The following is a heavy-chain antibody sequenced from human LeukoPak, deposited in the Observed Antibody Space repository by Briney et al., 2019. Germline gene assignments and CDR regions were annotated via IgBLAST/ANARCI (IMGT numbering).Heavy chain of an antibody. V-gene: IGHV3-48*04. D-gene: IGHD3-10*01. CDR2: ISSSGGSI. Sequence: GGSLRLSCAASGFSFSSYSMNWVRQAPGKGLECLSYISSSGGSIYYADSVKGRFTISRDNAKNSLYLQMNSLRAEDTAVYYCARGSSLWFGELFYGMDVWGQGTTVTVSS. J-gene: IGHJ6*02. CDR1: GFSFSSYS. CDR3: ARGSSLWFGELFYGMDV.